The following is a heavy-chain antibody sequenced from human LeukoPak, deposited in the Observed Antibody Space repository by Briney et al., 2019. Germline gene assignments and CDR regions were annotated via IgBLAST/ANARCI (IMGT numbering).Heavy chain of an antibody. D-gene: IGHD1-14*01. J-gene: IGHJ5*02. V-gene: IGHV3-21*01. CDR3: ARGLHRPGWFDP. CDR1: GFTFSSYA. Sequence: GGSLRLSCAVSGFTFSSYAMSWVRQAPGKGLEWVSSISSSSSYIYYADLVKGRFTISRDNAKNSLYLQMNSLRAEDTAVYYCARGLHRPGWFDPWGQGTLVTVSS. CDR2: ISSSSSYI.